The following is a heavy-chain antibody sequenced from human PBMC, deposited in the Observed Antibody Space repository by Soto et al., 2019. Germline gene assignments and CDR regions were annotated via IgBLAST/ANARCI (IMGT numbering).Heavy chain of an antibody. CDR3: ARGTLGGAFDI. CDR1: GGSISSSSCY. CDR2: IYYSGST. D-gene: IGHD1-26*01. Sequence: PSQTLSLPCTVSGGSISSSSCYRGLIRQPPGKGLEWIGSIYYSGSTYYNPSLKSRVTISVDRSKNQFSLKLSSVTAADTAVYYCARGTLGGAFDIWGQGTMVTVSS. V-gene: IGHV4-39*07. J-gene: IGHJ3*02.